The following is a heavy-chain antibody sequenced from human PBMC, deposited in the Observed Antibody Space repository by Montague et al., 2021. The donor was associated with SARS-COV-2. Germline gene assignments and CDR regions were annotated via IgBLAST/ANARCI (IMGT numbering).Heavy chain of an antibody. CDR2: IYYSGST. CDR1: DDSISSSSYY. V-gene: IGHV4-39*01. D-gene: IGHD3-3*01. J-gene: IGHJ4*02. CDR3: VRGRSGYFNPLDY. Sequence: SETLSLTCTVSDDSISSSSYYWSWIRQPPGKGLEWIGSIYYSGSTHYNPSLKSRVTISVDTSKKQFSLNLSSVTAADTAVFYCVRGRSGYFNPLDYWGQGTLVTVSS.